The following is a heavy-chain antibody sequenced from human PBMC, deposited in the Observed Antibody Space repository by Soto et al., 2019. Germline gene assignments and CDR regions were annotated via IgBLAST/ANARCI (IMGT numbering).Heavy chain of an antibody. Sequence: SETLSLTCTVSGGSISSGGYYWSWIRQHPGKGLEWIGYIYYSGSTYYNPSLKSRVTISVDTSKNQFSLKLSSVTAADTAVYYCARGKLTYYCGMDVWGQGTTVTVSS. V-gene: IGHV4-31*03. D-gene: IGHD1-7*01. CDR1: GGSISSGGYY. CDR2: IYYSGST. CDR3: ARGKLTYYCGMDV. J-gene: IGHJ6*02.